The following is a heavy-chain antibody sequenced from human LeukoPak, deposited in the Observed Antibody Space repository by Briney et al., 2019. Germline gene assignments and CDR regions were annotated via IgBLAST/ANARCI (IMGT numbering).Heavy chain of an antibody. J-gene: IGHJ3*02. CDR2: INPNSGGT. Sequence: ASVKVSCKASGYTFTGYYMHWVRQAAGHGLEWMGWINPNSGGTNYAQKFQGWVTMTRDTSISTAYMELSRLRSDDTAVYYCARGRRDGYIHDAFDIWGQGTMVTVSS. CDR1: GYTFTGYY. D-gene: IGHD5-24*01. CDR3: ARGRRDGYIHDAFDI. V-gene: IGHV1-2*04.